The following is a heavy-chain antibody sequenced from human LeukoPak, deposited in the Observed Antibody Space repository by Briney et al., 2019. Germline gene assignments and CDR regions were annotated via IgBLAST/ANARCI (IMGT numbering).Heavy chain of an antibody. D-gene: IGHD2-15*01. CDR2: IYYSGST. CDR3: ARAHRHCSGGSCYSTFDY. CDR1: GGSISSYY. V-gene: IGHV4-59*01. J-gene: IGHJ4*02. Sequence: SETLSLTCTVSGGSISSYYWSWIRQPPGKGLEWIGYIYYSGSTNYNPSLKSRVTISVDTSKNQFSLKLSSVTAADTAVYYCARAHRHCSGGSCYSTFDYWGQGTLVTVSS.